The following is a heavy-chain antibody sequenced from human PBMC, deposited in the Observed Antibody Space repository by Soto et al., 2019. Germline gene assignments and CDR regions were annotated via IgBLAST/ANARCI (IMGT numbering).Heavy chain of an antibody. CDR1: GFTFSSYA. V-gene: IGHV3-23*01. J-gene: IGHJ3*02. CDR3: AKVKAAREIAVAGSGVFDI. D-gene: IGHD6-19*01. Sequence: GGSLRLSCAASGFTFSSYAMSWVRQAPGKGLEWVSAISGSGGTIYYADSVRGRFTISRDNSKNTLHLQMNSLRAEDTAVYYCAKVKAAREIAVAGSGVFDIWGQGTMVTVSS. CDR2: ISGSGGTI.